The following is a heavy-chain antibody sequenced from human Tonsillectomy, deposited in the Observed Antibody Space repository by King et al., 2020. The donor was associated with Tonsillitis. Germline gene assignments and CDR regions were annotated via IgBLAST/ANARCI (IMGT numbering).Heavy chain of an antibody. J-gene: IGHJ4*02. CDR1: GFTFSNYA. V-gene: IGHV3-23*04. CDR3: AKDRSSLYGDHHSVFDY. D-gene: IGHD4-17*01. CDR2: ISGSGGST. Sequence: VQLVESGGGLVQPGGSLRLSCAASGFTFSNYAMNWVRQAPGKGLEWVSGISGSGGSTYYADSVKGRFTISRDNSKNTLYLQMNSLRAEDTAVYYCAKDRSSLYGDHHSVFDYWGQGTLVTVSS.